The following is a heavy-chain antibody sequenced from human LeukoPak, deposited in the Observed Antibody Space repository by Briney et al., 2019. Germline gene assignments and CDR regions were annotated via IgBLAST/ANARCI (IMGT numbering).Heavy chain of an antibody. D-gene: IGHD2-15*01. Sequence: PEASVKVSCKASGYTFTTHYMHWVRQAPGQGLEWMGLINPSGTTTNYAQKFQGRVTMTEDTSTDTAYMELSSLRSEDTAVYYCATGVLVVAATEILDYWGQGTLVTVSS. J-gene: IGHJ4*02. CDR3: ATGVLVVAATEILDY. V-gene: IGHV1-46*01. CDR2: INPSGTTT. CDR1: GYTFTTHY.